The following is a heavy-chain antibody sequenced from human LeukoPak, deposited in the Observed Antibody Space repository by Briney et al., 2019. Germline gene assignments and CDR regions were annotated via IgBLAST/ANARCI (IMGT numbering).Heavy chain of an antibody. Sequence: ASVKVSCKASGYTFTSYAMHWVRQAPGQRLEWMGWINAGNGNTKYSQKFQGRVTITRDTSASTAYMELSSLRSEDTAVYYCASSILRAWLDPWGQGTLVTVSS. J-gene: IGHJ5*02. CDR1: GYTFTSYA. V-gene: IGHV1-3*01. D-gene: IGHD2/OR15-2a*01. CDR3: ASSILRAWLDP. CDR2: INAGNGNT.